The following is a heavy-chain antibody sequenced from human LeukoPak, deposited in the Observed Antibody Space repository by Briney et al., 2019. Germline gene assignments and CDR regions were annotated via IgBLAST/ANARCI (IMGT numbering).Heavy chain of an antibody. CDR3: AKDGQPITQTIYGDYGYFDY. CDR2: ISYDGSNK. CDR1: GFTFSSYA. Sequence: GGSLRLSCAASGFTFSSYAMHWVRQAPGKGLEWVAVISYDGSNKYYADSVKGRFTISRDNSKNTLYLQMNSLRAEDTAVYYCAKDGQPITQTIYGDYGYFDYWGQGTLVTVSS. D-gene: IGHD4-17*01. V-gene: IGHV3-30-3*01. J-gene: IGHJ4*02.